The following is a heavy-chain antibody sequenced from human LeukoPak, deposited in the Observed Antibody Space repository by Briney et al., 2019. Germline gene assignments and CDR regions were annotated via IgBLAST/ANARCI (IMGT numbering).Heavy chain of an antibody. Sequence: GGSLRLSCAASGFTFSSYAMNWVRQAPGKGLEWVSVISGSGSSTYSADSVKGRFTISRDNSKNSLYLQMSGLGTEDTAIYYCAKDSATITGSYSYNWFDFWGQGNLVTVSS. CDR2: ISGSGSST. D-gene: IGHD5-12*01. CDR1: GFTFSSYA. CDR3: AKDSATITGSYSYNWFDF. V-gene: IGHV3-23*01. J-gene: IGHJ5*01.